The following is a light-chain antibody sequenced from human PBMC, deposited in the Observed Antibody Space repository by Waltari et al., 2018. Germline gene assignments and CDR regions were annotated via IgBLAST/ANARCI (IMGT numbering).Light chain of an antibody. Sequence: EIVMTQSPATLSVSPGDRATLSCRASQSVRTNLAWFQQKPGQPPRPLISGASTRSTGIPPRFSCSGSGTEFTLTITGLQSEDFAVYYCHEYEYWPPGTFGPGTKVEIK. CDR3: HEYEYWPPGT. V-gene: IGKV3-15*01. CDR1: QSVRTN. J-gene: IGKJ3*01. CDR2: GAS.